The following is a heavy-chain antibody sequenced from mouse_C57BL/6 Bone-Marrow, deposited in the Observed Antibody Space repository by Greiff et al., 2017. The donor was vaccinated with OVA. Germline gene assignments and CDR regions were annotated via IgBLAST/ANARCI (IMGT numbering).Heavy chain of an antibody. CDR1: GFTFSDYY. V-gene: IGHV5-16*01. CDR2: INYDGSST. CDR3: ARAPYYGSSYYAMDY. Sequence: EVMLVESEGGLVQPGSSMKLSCTASGFTFSDYYMAWVRQVPEKGLEWVANINYDGSSTYYLDSLKSRFIISRDNAKNILYLQMSSLKSEDTATYYCARAPYYGSSYYAMDYWGQGTSVTVSS. J-gene: IGHJ4*01. D-gene: IGHD1-1*01.